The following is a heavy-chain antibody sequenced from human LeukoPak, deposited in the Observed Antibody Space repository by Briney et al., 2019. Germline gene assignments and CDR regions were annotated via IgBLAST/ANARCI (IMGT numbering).Heavy chain of an antibody. Sequence: SGGSLRLSCAASGFAFKNYAMTWVRQAPGKGLQWVSNINDNGGKRHYADSVKVRFTISRDNSKNTLFLQMDSLRAEDTAVYYCAKTQWKVGATDYFDYWGHGILVTVSS. V-gene: IGHV3-23*01. D-gene: IGHD1-26*01. J-gene: IGHJ4*01. CDR1: GFAFKNYA. CDR2: INDNGGKR. CDR3: AKTQWKVGATDYFDY.